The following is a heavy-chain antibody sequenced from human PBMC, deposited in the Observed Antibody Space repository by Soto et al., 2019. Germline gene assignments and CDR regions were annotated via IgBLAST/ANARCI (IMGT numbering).Heavy chain of an antibody. CDR1: GFTFSSYA. J-gene: IGHJ4*02. Sequence: GGSLRLSCAASGFTFSSYAMHWVRQAPGKGLEWVAVISYDGSNKYYADSVKGRFTISRDNSKNTLYLQMNSLRAEDTAVYYCASLEWELLRDFDYWGQGTMVTVYS. V-gene: IGHV3-30-3*01. D-gene: IGHD1-26*01. CDR2: ISYDGSNK. CDR3: ASLEWELLRDFDY.